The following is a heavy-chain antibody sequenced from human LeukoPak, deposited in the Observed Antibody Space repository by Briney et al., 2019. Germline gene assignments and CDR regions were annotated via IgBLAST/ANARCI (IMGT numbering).Heavy chain of an antibody. CDR3: ASERIVTTGPRYYYYGMDV. CDR2: MYLSGTT. D-gene: IGHD4-17*01. J-gene: IGHJ6*02. Sequence: SETLSLTCTVSGDSINSLDLWSWVRQPPGRGLEWIGEMYLSGTTHSNPSVKSRVTISVDRSKNQFSLKLSSVTAADTAVYYCASERIVTTGPRYYYYGMDVWGQGTTVTVSS. V-gene: IGHV4-4*02. CDR1: GDSINSLDL.